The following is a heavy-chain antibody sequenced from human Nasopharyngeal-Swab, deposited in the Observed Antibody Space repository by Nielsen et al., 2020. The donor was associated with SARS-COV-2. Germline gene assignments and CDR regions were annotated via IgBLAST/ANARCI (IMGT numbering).Heavy chain of an antibody. Sequence: VRQMPGKGLEWVGRIKSKTDGGTTDYAAPVKGRFTISRDDSKNTLYLQMNSLKTEDTAVYYCTTDIAARLYYYGMDVWGQGTTVTVSS. CDR3: TTDIAARLYYYGMDV. J-gene: IGHJ6*02. CDR2: IKSKTDGGTT. D-gene: IGHD6-6*01. V-gene: IGHV3-15*01.